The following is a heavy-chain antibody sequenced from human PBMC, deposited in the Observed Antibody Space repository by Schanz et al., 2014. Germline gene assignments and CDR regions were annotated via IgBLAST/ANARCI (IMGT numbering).Heavy chain of an antibody. CDR1: GFVFGDYY. Sequence: VQLVESGGDLVQPGGSLRLSCSASGFVFGDYYMTWIRQAPGKGLEWLSYISDSGTYTNYADSVKGRFTISRDNAKSSLYLQMNSLRVEDTAVYYCARIGGSVFDYWAQGTLVTVSS. V-gene: IGHV3-11*05. CDR3: ARIGGSVFDY. CDR2: ISDSGTYT. J-gene: IGHJ4*02. D-gene: IGHD3-10*01.